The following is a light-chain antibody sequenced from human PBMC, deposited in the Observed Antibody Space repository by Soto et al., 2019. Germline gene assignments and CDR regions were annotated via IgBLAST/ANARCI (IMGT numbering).Light chain of an antibody. CDR3: QQYGSPPPIT. CDR2: SAS. J-gene: IGKJ5*01. CDR1: QSISSTY. Sequence: EIVLTQSPGTLSLSPGERATLSCRASQSISSTYLAWYQQKPGQAPRLLIYSASFRAAGIPDRFSGSGSGTDFTLIISRLEPEDFAVYYCQQYGSPPPITFGQGTRLEIK. V-gene: IGKV3-20*01.